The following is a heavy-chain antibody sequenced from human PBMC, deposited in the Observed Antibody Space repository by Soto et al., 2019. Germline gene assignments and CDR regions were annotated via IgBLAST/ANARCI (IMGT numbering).Heavy chain of an antibody. J-gene: IGHJ4*02. CDR3: GRVRYLVAGTTSVFDY. D-gene: IGHD1-7*01. Sequence: SETLSLTCTVSRGSISSGNHYWSGIRRPPGKGLEWIGYIYYSGGTYYNPSLKSRVTISVDTSKNQFSLKLSSVTAADTAVYYCGRVRYLVAGTTSVFDYWGKGTLVTVSS. CDR2: IYYSGGT. V-gene: IGHV4-30-4*01. CDR1: RGSISSGNHY.